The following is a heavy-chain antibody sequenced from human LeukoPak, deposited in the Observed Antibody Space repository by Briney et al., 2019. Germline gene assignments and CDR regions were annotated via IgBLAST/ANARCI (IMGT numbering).Heavy chain of an antibody. V-gene: IGHV3-48*03. CDR2: ISSSGSIT. CDR3: ASTRSTSDWYTRGFEY. J-gene: IGHJ4*02. CDR1: GFIFSSYE. D-gene: IGHD6-19*01. Sequence: GGSLRLSCAASGFIFSSYEMNWVRQAPGKGLEWISYISSSGSITFYADSEKGRFTISRDNARNSLYLQMNSLRAEDTAVYYCASTRSTSDWYTRGFEYWGQGTLVTVSS.